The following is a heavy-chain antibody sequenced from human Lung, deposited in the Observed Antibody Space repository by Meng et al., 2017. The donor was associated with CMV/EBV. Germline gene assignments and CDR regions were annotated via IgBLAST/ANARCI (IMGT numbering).Heavy chain of an antibody. D-gene: IGHD3-22*01. CDR3: ARDDSSS. V-gene: IGHV3-30-3*01. Sequence: VQLVESGGGVVQPGRALRRSCAASGFTFSSYAMHWVRQAPGKGLEWVAVISYDGSNKYYADSVKGRFTISRDNSKNTLYLQMNSLRAEDTAVYYCARDDSSSWGQGTLVTVSS. J-gene: IGHJ5*02. CDR2: ISYDGSNK. CDR1: GFTFSSYA.